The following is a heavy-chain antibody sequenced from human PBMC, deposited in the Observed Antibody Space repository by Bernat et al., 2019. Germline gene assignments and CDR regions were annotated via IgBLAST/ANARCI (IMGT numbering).Heavy chain of an antibody. Sequence: QVQLVQSGAEVKKPGASVKVSCKASGYTFTSYGISWVRQAPGQGLEWMGWISAYNGNTNYAQKLQGRVTMTTDTSTSTAYMELRSLRSDDTAVYYCAREGEVGYYGSGSYSWAIDYWGQGTLVTVSS. CDR2: ISAYNGNT. CDR3: AREGEVGYYGSGSYSWAIDY. D-gene: IGHD3-10*01. J-gene: IGHJ4*02. V-gene: IGHV1-18*04. CDR1: GYTFTSYG.